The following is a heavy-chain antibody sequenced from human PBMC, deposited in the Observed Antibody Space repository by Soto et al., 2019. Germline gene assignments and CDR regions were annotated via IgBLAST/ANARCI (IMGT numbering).Heavy chain of an antibody. Sequence: SCPTLVHPTQTLTLTCTFSGFSLSNSGMRVSWIRQPPGKALEWLARIDWDDDKFYRTSLRTRLTISKDTSKNQVVLTMTDMDPVDTATYYCAKTGTDGSWFDPWGQGTLVTVSS. V-gene: IGHV2-70*04. D-gene: IGHD1-1*01. J-gene: IGHJ5*02. CDR2: IDWDDDK. CDR1: GFSLSNSGMR. CDR3: AKTGTDGSWFDP.